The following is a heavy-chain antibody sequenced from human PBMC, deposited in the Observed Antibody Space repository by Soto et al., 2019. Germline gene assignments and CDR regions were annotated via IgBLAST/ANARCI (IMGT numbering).Heavy chain of an antibody. CDR3: ARSRPTFHPDSYYAMDV. J-gene: IGHJ6*02. CDR1: GYTFTSYG. Sequence: ASVKVSCKASGYTFTSYGISWVRQAPGQGLEWMGWISAYNGNTNYAQKLQGRVTMTTDTSTSTAYMELRSLRSDDTAVYYCARSRPTFHPDSYYAMDVWGQATTVTVSS. V-gene: IGHV1-18*01. CDR2: ISAYNGNT. D-gene: IGHD6-13*01.